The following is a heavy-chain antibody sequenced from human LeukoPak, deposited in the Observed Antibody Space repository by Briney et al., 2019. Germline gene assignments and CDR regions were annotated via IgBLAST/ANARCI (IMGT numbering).Heavy chain of an antibody. J-gene: IGHJ4*02. CDR2: IIPILGIA. CDR1: GGTFSSYA. V-gene: IGHV1-69*04. D-gene: IGHD5-24*01. Sequence: SVKVSCKASGGTFSSYAISWVRQAPGQGLEWMGRIIPILGIANYAQKFQGRVTITADKSTSTAYMELSSLSSEDTAVYYCARDPGGYNYGTRYFDYWGQGTLVTVSS. CDR3: ARDPGGYNYGTRYFDY.